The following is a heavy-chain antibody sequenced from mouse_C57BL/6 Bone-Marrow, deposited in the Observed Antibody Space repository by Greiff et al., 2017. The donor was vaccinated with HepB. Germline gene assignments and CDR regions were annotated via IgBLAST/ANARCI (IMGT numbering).Heavy chain of an antibody. Sequence: QVHVKQPGAELVKPGASVKLSCKASGYTFTSYWMQWVKQRPGQGLEWIGEIDPSDSYTNYNQKFKGKATLTVDTASSTAYMQLSSLTSEDSAVYYCARGYGSSSYAMDYWGQGTSVTVSS. V-gene: IGHV1-50*01. CDR2: IDPSDSYT. CDR3: ARGYGSSSYAMDY. J-gene: IGHJ4*01. CDR1: GYTFTSYW. D-gene: IGHD1-1*01.